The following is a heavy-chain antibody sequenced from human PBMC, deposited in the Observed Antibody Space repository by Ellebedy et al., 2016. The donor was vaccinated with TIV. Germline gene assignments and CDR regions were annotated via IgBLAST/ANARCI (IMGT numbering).Heavy chain of an antibody. CDR2: ITGSAGAT. CDR3: AKGGSYCSGGSCYSECNY. Sequence: GESLKISCAASGFTFSRYAMSWVRQAPGTGLEWVSGITGSAGATYYADSVKGRFTIYRDNSKNTLYLQMNSLRAEDTAVYYCAKGGSYCSGGSCYSECNYWGQGTLVTVSS. CDR1: GFTFSRYA. D-gene: IGHD2-15*01. J-gene: IGHJ4*02. V-gene: IGHV3-23*01.